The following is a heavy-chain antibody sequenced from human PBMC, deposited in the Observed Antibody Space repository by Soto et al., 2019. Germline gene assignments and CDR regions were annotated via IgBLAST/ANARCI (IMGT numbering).Heavy chain of an antibody. CDR3: ARRGKAFYFDY. Sequence: QVQLVESGGGVVQPGRSLRLSCAASGFTFSSYGMHWVRQAPGKGLEWVAVIWYDGSNKYYADSVKGRFTISRDNSKNTLYLQMNSLRAEDTGVYYCARRGKAFYFDYWGQGTLVTVSS. J-gene: IGHJ4*02. CDR1: GFTFSSYG. V-gene: IGHV3-33*01. CDR2: IWYDGSNK.